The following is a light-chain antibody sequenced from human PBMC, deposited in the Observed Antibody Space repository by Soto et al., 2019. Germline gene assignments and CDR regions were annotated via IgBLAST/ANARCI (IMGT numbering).Light chain of an antibody. V-gene: IGLV2-11*01. Sequence: ALTHPRSVSGSPGQSGTISCTGTSSDVGSYNFVSWYHQDPGKAPKLMIYDVSKRPSGVPDRFSGSKSGNTASLTIFGLQAEDEADYYCCSYAGSNYVFGTGTKVTVL. CDR1: SSDVGSYNF. CDR2: DVS. J-gene: IGLJ1*01. CDR3: CSYAGSNYV.